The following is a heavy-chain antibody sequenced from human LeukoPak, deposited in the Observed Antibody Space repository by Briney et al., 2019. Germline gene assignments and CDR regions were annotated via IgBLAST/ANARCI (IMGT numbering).Heavy chain of an antibody. CDR2: ISGSAYNT. J-gene: IGHJ4*02. CDR1: GFTFSSYG. V-gene: IGHV3-23*01. Sequence: PGGSLRLSCAASGFTFSSYGMSWVRQAPGKGLEWVSTISGSAYNTYYADSVKGRFTISRDNSANTLYLQMNSLRAEDTALYYRAKHSGSYFIYYVDSWGQGTLVTVSS. D-gene: IGHD1-26*01. CDR3: AKHSGSYFIYYVDS.